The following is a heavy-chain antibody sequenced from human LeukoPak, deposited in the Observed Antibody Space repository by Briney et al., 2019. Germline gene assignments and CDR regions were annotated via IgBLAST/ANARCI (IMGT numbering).Heavy chain of an antibody. J-gene: IGHJ4*02. Sequence: SETLSLTCTVSGGSISSSSYYWGWIRQPPGKGLEWIGSIYYSGSTYYNPSLKSRVTISVDTSKNQFSLKLSSVTAADTAVYYCARLGGGYGRYYFDYWGQGTLVTVSS. CDR3: ARLGGGYGRYYFDY. D-gene: IGHD3-22*01. V-gene: IGHV4-39*01. CDR2: IYYSGST. CDR1: GGSISSSSYY.